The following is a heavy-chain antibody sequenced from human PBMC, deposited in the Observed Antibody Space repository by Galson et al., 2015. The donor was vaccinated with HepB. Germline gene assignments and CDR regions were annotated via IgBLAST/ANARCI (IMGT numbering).Heavy chain of an antibody. Sequence: SLRLSCAASGFTFSSYAMHWVRQAPGKGLEWVAVISYDGSNKYYADSVKGRFTISRDNSKNTLYLQMNSLRAEDTAVYYCARKDYYDSSGYYPFDYWGQGTLVTVSS. J-gene: IGHJ4*02. CDR3: ARKDYYDSSGYYPFDY. V-gene: IGHV3-30*04. D-gene: IGHD3-22*01. CDR2: ISYDGSNK. CDR1: GFTFSSYA.